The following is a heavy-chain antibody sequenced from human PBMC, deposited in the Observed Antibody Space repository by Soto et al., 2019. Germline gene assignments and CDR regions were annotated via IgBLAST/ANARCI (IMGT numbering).Heavy chain of an antibody. Sequence: EASVKVSCKASGGTLNRNTISWVRQARGQRLEWIGWIIVGSGNTNYLQNLQGRITITRDTSTGTAFMELSGLTSDDTAVYYCASELYSGGDCCHFYYWGQGTLVTVSS. CDR1: GGTLNRNT. CDR3: ASELYSGGDCCHFYY. V-gene: IGHV1-58*02. D-gene: IGHD2-21*02. CDR2: IIVGSGNT. J-gene: IGHJ4*02.